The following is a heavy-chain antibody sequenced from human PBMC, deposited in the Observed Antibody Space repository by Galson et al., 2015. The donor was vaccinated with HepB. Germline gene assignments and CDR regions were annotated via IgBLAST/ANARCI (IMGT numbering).Heavy chain of an antibody. CDR3: ARDQGCSSTSCYEDSYYYYGMDV. D-gene: IGHD2-2*01. J-gene: IGHJ6*02. CDR1: GFTFSSYS. CDR2: ISSSSSTI. V-gene: IGHV3-48*02. Sequence: SLRLSCAASGFTFSSYSMNWVRQAPGKGLEWVSYISSSSSTIYYADSVKGRFTISRDNAKNSLYLQMNSLRDKDTAVYYCARDQGCSSTSCYEDSYYYYGMDVWGQGTTVTVSS.